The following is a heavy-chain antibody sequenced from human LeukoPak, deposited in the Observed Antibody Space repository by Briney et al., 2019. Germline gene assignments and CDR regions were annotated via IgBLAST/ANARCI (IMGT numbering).Heavy chain of an antibody. CDR3: ARDLGYSYGRYFDY. Sequence: GGSLRLSCAASGFTVSSXXXXXVRLAPGKGLXXXXXISSGGSTYYADSVKGRFTISRDNSKNTLYLQMNSLRAEDTAVYFCARDLGYSYGRYFDYWGQGTLVTVSS. D-gene: IGHD5-18*01. CDR1: GFTVSSXX. CDR2: ISSGGST. V-gene: IGHV3-53*01. J-gene: IGHJ4*02.